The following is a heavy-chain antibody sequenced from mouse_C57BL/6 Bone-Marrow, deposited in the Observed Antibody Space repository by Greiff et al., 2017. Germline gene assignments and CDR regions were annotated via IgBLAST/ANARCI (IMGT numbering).Heavy chain of an antibody. Sequence: QVQLKQPGAELVKPGASVKLSCKASGYTFTSYWMHWVKQRPGQGLEWIGMIHPNSGSTNYNEKFKSKATLTVDKSSSTAYMQLSSLTSEDSAVYYCARWHYGSSLPWFAYWGQGTLVTVSA. CDR3: ARWHYGSSLPWFAY. J-gene: IGHJ3*01. V-gene: IGHV1-64*01. D-gene: IGHD1-1*01. CDR2: IHPNSGST. CDR1: GYTFTSYW.